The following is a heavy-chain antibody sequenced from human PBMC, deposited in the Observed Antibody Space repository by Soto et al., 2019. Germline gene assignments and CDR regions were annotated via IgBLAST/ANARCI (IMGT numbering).Heavy chain of an antibody. CDR3: ARIITGTTYYYYYGMGV. D-gene: IGHD1-20*01. Sequence: SGPTLLNPTQTLTLTCTFSGFSLSTSGMCVSWIRQPPGKALEWLALIDWDDDKYYSTSLKTRLTISKDTSKNQVVLTMTNMDPVDTATYYCARIITGTTYYYYYGMGVWGQGTTVTVSS. CDR2: IDWDDDK. V-gene: IGHV2-70*01. J-gene: IGHJ6*02. CDR1: GFSLSTSGMC.